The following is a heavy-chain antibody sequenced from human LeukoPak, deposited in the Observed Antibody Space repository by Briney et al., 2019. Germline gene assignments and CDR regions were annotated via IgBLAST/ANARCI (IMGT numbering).Heavy chain of an antibody. CDR2: IYHSGST. D-gene: IGHD4-17*01. CDR3: ARGTTVTTWLYYFDY. J-gene: IGHJ4*02. CDR1: GYSISSGYY. V-gene: IGHV4-38-2*02. Sequence: PSETLSLTCTVSGYSISSGYYWGWIRQPPGKGLEWIGSIYHSGSTYYKPSLKSRVTISVDTSKNQFSLKLSSVTAADTAVYYCARGTTVTTWLYYFDYWGQGTLVTVSS.